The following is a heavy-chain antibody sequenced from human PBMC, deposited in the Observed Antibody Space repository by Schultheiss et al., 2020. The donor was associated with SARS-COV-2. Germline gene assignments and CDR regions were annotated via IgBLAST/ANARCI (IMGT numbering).Heavy chain of an antibody. J-gene: IGHJ6*02. CDR3: ARDSYGFTPPYYYYGMDV. V-gene: IGHV1-18*04. D-gene: IGHD5-18*01. CDR2: ISAYNGNT. CDR1: GYTFTSYY. Sequence: ASVKVSCKASGYTFTSYYMHWVRQAPGQGLEWMGWISAYNGNTNYAQKLQGRVTMTTDTSTSTAYMELRSLRSDDPAVYYCARDSYGFTPPYYYYGMDVWGQGTTVTVAS.